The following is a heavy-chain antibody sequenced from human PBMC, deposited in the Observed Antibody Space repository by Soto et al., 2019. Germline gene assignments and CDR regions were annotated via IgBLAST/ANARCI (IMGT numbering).Heavy chain of an antibody. CDR3: GKVLVGATVYTDYDS. CDR2: IDYNGVT. CDR1: GGSIYRSGYY. V-gene: IGHV4-39*01. D-gene: IGHD2-15*01. J-gene: IGHJ4*02. Sequence: SETLSLTCTVSGGSIYRSGYYLGWIRQPPGRGLEWIGNIDYNGVTYSNPSLKSRVTISRDTSKNQFSLKLTSVTAADTALSYCGKVLVGATVYTDYDSWGPGTLVTVSS.